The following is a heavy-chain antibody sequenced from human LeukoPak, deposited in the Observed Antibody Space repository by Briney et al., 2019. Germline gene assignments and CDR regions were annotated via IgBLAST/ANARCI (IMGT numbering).Heavy chain of an antibody. D-gene: IGHD3-22*01. CDR2: ISGSGGST. CDR1: GFTFSSYA. CDR3: AKGGLHYDSSGYYY. Sequence: GSLRLSCAASGFTFSSYAMSWVRQAPGKGLEWVSAISGSGGSTYYADSVKGRFTISRDNSKNTLYLQMNSLRAEDTAVYYCAKGGLHYDSSGYYYWGQGTLVTVSS. J-gene: IGHJ4*02. V-gene: IGHV3-23*01.